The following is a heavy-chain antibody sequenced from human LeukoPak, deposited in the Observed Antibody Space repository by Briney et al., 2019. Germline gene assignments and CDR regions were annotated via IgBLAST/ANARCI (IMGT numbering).Heavy chain of an antibody. V-gene: IGHV1-8*03. J-gene: IGHJ4*02. Sequence: ASVKVSCKASGYTFTSYDINWVRQATGQGLEWMGWMNPNSGNTGYAQKFQGRVTITRNTSISTAYMELSSLRSEDTAVYYCARGVYYCSSTSCYMWYFDYWGQRTLVTVSS. CDR1: GYTFTSYD. D-gene: IGHD2-2*02. CDR3: ARGVYYCSSTSCYMWYFDY. CDR2: MNPNSGNT.